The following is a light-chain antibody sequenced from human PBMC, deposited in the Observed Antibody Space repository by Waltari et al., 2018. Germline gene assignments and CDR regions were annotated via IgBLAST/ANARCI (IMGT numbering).Light chain of an antibody. Sequence: QSVLTQPPSASGTPGQRVTISCSGSSPNIGRSHVYWYQQLPGTAPKLLIYRNNQRPAAVPDRCSGSKSGTSASLASSGLRSEDEADYYCATWEDSLRGPVFGGGTKLTVL. CDR2: RNN. CDR3: ATWEDSLRGPV. J-gene: IGLJ2*01. V-gene: IGLV1-47*01. CDR1: SPNIGRSH.